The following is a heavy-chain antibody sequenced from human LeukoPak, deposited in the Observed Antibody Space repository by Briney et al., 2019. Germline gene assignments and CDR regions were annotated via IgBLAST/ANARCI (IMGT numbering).Heavy chain of an antibody. CDR1: GDSVSSNSAA. D-gene: IGHD5-12*01. V-gene: IGHV6-1*01. CDR3: ASNSRRYSGYDLYYFDY. J-gene: IGHJ4*02. CDR2: TYYRSKWYN. Sequence: SQTLSLTCAISGDSVSSNSAAWNWIRQSPSRGLEWLGRTYYRSKWYNDYAVSVKTRITINPDTSKNQSSLQLNSVTPEDTAVYYCASNSRRYSGYDLYYFDYWGQGTLVTASS.